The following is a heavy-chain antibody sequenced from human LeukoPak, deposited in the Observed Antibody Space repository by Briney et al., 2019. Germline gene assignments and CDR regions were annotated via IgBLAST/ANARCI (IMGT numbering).Heavy chain of an antibody. CDR3: ARGGGGFFPHY. CDR1: GFTVSSNF. V-gene: IGHV3-53*01. Sequence: PGGSLRLSCAASGFTVSSNFLSWVRQPPGKGLEWVSDIYSGGSTYYADSVKGRFTISRDNSKNTLYLQMSSLRAEDTAVYYCARGGGGFFPHYWGQGTLVTVSS. D-gene: IGHD2-15*01. J-gene: IGHJ4*02. CDR2: IYSGGST.